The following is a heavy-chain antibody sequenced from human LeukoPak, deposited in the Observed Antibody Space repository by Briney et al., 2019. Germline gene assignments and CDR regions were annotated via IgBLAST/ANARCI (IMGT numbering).Heavy chain of an antibody. CDR3: ARQGYSAYEILDY. J-gene: IGHJ4*02. D-gene: IGHD5-12*01. V-gene: IGHV4-59*08. CDR1: GFTFSDYY. Sequence: GSLRLSCVASGFTFSDYYMSWIRQAPGKGLEWIGYIYYSGSTNYSPSLKSRVTISVDTSKNQFSLKLSSVTAADTAVYYCARQGYSAYEILDYWGQGTLVTVSS. CDR2: IYYSGST.